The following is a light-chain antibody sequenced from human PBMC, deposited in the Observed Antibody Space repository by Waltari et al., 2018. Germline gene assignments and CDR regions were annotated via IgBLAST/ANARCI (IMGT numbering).Light chain of an antibody. V-gene: IGKV1-39*01. CDR2: AAS. J-gene: IGKJ1*01. CDR1: QSVTTF. Sequence: DIQMTQFPSSLSASIGDRVTISCRASQSVTTFLNWYQQKPGKAPALLIYAASTLESGVPSRFSDSGSGTDFTLTISSLQPEDFATYYCQQTYTSPPTFGLGTKVEVK. CDR3: QQTYTSPPT.